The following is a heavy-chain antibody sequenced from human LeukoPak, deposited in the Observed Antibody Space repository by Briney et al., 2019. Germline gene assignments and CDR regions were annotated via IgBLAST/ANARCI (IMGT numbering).Heavy chain of an antibody. CDR1: GGSISSGDYY. J-gene: IGHJ6*03. V-gene: IGHV4-30-4*08. Sequence: SETLSLTCTVSGGSISSGDYYWSWIRQPPGKGLEWIGYIYYSGSTYYNPSLKSRVTISVDTSKNQFSLKLSSVTAADTAVYYCARGSCSSTSCYPMDVWGKGTTVTVSS. CDR2: IYYSGST. D-gene: IGHD2-2*01. CDR3: ARGSCSSTSCYPMDV.